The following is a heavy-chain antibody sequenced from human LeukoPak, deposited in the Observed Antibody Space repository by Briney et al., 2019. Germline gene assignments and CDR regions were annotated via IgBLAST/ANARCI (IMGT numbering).Heavy chain of an antibody. CDR1: GFTFSNDW. CDR3: ARDLSGSLDN. D-gene: IGHD3-3*01. Sequence: GGSLRLSCLASGFTFSNDWMHWVRQALGKGLVWVSLINSDGRTTRYADSVKGRFTISRDNAKNTLYLQMNNLRDEDTAVYYCARDLSGSLDNWGQGTLVTVSS. J-gene: IGHJ4*02. V-gene: IGHV3-74*01. CDR2: INSDGRTT.